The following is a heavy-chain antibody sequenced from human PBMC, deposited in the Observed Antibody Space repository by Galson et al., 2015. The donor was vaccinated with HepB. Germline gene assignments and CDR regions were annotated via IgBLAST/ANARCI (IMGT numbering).Heavy chain of an antibody. CDR2: INSGGTMT. Sequence: SLRLSCAASGFTFSNYWMYWVRQVPGKGLVWVSRINSGGTMTNYADSVKGRFTISRDNGKNTLYLQMNSLRAEDTAVYYCARALSAGYYGGWFDSWGQGTLVTVSS. CDR1: GFTFSNYW. V-gene: IGHV3-74*01. D-gene: IGHD3-22*01. CDR3: ARALSAGYYGGWFDS. J-gene: IGHJ5*01.